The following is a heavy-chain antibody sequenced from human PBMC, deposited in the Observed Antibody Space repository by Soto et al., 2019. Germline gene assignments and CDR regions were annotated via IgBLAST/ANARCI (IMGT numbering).Heavy chain of an antibody. Sequence: ESGGGVVQPGRSLRLSCAASGFTFSSYGMHWVRQAPGKGLEWVAVISYDGSNKYYADSVKGRFTISRDNSKNTLYLQMNSLRAEDTAVYYCAKDIRGYSYGYMDYWGQGTLVTVSS. J-gene: IGHJ4*02. CDR1: GFTFSSYG. V-gene: IGHV3-30*18. CDR2: ISYDGSNK. CDR3: AKDIRGYSYGYMDY. D-gene: IGHD5-18*01.